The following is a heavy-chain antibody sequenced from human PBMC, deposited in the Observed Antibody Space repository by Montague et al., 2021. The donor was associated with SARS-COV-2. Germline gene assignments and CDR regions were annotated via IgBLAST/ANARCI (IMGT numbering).Heavy chain of an antibody. CDR3: ARGYDYVWGSYRYLHWFDP. J-gene: IGHJ5*02. CDR1: GGSISSSSYY. V-gene: IGHV4-39*07. Sequence: SETLSLTCTVSGGSISSSSYYWGWIRQPPGKGLEWIGSINHSGSTNYNPSLKSRVTISVDTSKNQFSLKLSSVTAADTAVYYCARGYDYVWGSYRYLHWFDPWGQGTLVTVSS. D-gene: IGHD3-16*02. CDR2: INHSGST.